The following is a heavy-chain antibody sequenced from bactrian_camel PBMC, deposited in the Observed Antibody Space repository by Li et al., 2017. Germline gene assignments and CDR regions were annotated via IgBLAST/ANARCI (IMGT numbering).Heavy chain of an antibody. D-gene: IGHD2*01. Sequence: VQLVESGGGSVQTGESLTLSCVAPGYMRSSYCMGWFREAPGLEREGVASITTGDGNTYHADSVNGRFTISQDNAKNTVYLQMNSLKPEDTAMYYCAASPFCRVVGLVYSYPYVGRGTQVTVS. V-gene: IGHV3S40*01. CDR1: GYMRSSYC. J-gene: IGHJ4*01. CDR2: ITTGDGNT.